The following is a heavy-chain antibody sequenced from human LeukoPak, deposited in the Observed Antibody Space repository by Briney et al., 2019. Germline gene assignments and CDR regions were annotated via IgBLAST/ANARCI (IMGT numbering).Heavy chain of an antibody. J-gene: IGHJ4*02. Sequence: GGSLRLSCAASGFTFSSYAMSWVRQAPGKGLEWVSAISGSGGSTYYADSVKGRFTISRDNSKNTLYLQTNSLRAEDTAVYYCAKDPSRIAAAGLYYFDYWGQGTLVTVSS. CDR2: ISGSGGST. D-gene: IGHD6-13*01. CDR3: AKDPSRIAAAGLYYFDY. CDR1: GFTFSSYA. V-gene: IGHV3-23*01.